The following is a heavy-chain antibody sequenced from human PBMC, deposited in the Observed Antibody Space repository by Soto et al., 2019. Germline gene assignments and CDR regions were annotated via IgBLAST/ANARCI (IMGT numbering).Heavy chain of an antibody. CDR3: ARDRDTVTTTHFYYYYGMDV. V-gene: IGHV1-18*04. Sequence: ASVKVSCKASGYTFTSYGISWVRQAPGQGLEWMGWISAYNGNTNYAQKLQGRVTMTTDTSTSTAYMELRSLRSDDTAVYYCARDRDTVTTTHFYYYYGMDVWGQGTTVTVSS. CDR1: GYTFTSYG. CDR2: ISAYNGNT. D-gene: IGHD4-17*01. J-gene: IGHJ6*02.